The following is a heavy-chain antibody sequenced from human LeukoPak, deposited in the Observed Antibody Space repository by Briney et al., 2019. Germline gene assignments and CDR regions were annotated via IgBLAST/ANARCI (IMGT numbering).Heavy chain of an antibody. V-gene: IGHV1-45*02. CDR2: ITPFNGNT. J-gene: IGHJ3*02. Sequence: ASVKVSCKASGYTFTYCYLHWVRQAPGQALEWMGWITPFNGNTNYAQKFQDRVTLTRDRSMSTAYMELSSLRSEDTAMYYCASARDYDILTGYYKGDAFDIWGQGTMVTVSS. CDR1: GYTFTYCY. D-gene: IGHD3-9*01. CDR3: ASARDYDILTGYYKGDAFDI.